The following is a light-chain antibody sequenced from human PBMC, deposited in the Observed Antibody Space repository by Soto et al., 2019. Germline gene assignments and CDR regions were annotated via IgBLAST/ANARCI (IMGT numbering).Light chain of an antibody. CDR1: SSDVGGYNY. Sequence: QSALTQPPSASGSPGQSVTISCTGTSSDVGGYNYVSWYQQHPGKAPKLMIYEVSKRPSGVPDRFSGSKSGNTASLTVSGLQVEDEADYYCSSHSATSPYVFGTGTKLTVL. CDR3: SSHSATSPYV. V-gene: IGLV2-8*01. CDR2: EVS. J-gene: IGLJ1*01.